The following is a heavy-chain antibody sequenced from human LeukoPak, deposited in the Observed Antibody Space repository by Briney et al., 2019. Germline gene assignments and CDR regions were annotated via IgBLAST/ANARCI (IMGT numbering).Heavy chain of an antibody. Sequence: ASVKVSCKASGYTFTGYYMHWVRQAPGQGLEWMGWINPNSGGTNYAQKFQGRVTMTRDTSISTAYMELSRLRSDDTAVYYCARDAFYGSGSYYPDAFDIWGQGTMVTVSS. D-gene: IGHD3-10*01. V-gene: IGHV1-2*02. CDR1: GYTFTGYY. CDR3: ARDAFYGSGSYYPDAFDI. J-gene: IGHJ3*02. CDR2: INPNSGGT.